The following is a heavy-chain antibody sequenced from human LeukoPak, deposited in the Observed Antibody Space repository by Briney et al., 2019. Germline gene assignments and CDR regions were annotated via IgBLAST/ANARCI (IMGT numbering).Heavy chain of an antibody. V-gene: IGHV1-18*01. J-gene: IGHJ4*02. CDR3: ARVDGSYSAY. Sequence: ASVKVSCKASDHTFPDYGISWVRQAPGQGLEWMGWISVYNGNTNYAQKLQGRVTMTTDTSTSTAYMELRSLRSDDTAVYYCARVDGSYSAYWGQGTLVTVPS. CDR2: ISVYNGNT. CDR1: DHTFPDYG. D-gene: IGHD1-26*01.